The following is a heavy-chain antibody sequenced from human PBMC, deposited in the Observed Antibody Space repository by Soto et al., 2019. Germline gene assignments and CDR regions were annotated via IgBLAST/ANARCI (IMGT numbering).Heavy chain of an antibody. CDR1: GGSISYYY. CDR3: ARQDDILTGVDY. J-gene: IGHJ4*02. CDR2: INYSGST. V-gene: IGHV4-59*08. Sequence: SETLSLTCTVSGGSISYYYWTWIRQPPGKGLEWIGYINYSGSTNYNPSLKSRVSISIATSKNHFSLKLSSVSAADTAVYYCARQDDILTGVDYWGQGTLVTVSS. D-gene: IGHD3-9*01.